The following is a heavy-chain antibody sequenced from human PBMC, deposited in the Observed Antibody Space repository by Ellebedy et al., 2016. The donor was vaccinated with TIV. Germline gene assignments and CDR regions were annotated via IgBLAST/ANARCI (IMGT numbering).Heavy chain of an antibody. D-gene: IGHD1-26*01. CDR3: ARLVGAVAKTAYFDY. CDR1: GFTFSSYS. J-gene: IGHJ4*02. CDR2: ISSSSSTI. V-gene: IGHV3-48*02. Sequence: GGSLRLXCAASGFTFSSYSMNWVRQAPGKGLEWVSYISSSSSTIYYADSVKGRFTISRDNAKNSLYLQMNSLRDEDTAVYYCARLVGAVAKTAYFDYWGQGTLVTVFS.